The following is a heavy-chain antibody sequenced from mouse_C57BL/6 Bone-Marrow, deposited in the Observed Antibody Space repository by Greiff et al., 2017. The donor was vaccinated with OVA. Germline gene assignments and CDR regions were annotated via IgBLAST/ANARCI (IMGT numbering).Heavy chain of an antibody. CDR2: INSDGGST. CDR3: ARGDSSGYDDYFDY. Sequence: EVMLLESGGGLVQPGESLKLSCESNEYEFPSHDMSWVRKTPEKRLELVAAINSDGGSTYYPDTMERRFIISRDNTKKTLYLQMSSLRSEDTALYYCARGDSSGYDDYFDYWGQGTTLTVSS. J-gene: IGHJ2*01. V-gene: IGHV5-2*03. D-gene: IGHD3-2*02. CDR1: EYEFPSHD.